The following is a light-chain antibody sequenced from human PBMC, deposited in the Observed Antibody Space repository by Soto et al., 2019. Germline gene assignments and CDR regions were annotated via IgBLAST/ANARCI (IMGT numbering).Light chain of an antibody. Sequence: EIILPQFPDTLSLSQCEIATLSCRASQTVSSNYLAWCQQRPGQAPRLLIYGASTRATGIPNRFSGSGSGTDFTLTISRLEPEDFAVYYCQQYGNSPQTFGQGTKVDIK. J-gene: IGKJ1*01. CDR2: GAS. V-gene: IGKV3-20*01. CDR3: QQYGNSPQT. CDR1: QTVSSNY.